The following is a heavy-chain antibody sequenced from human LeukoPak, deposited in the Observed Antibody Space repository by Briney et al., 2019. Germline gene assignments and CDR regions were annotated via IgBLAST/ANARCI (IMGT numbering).Heavy chain of an antibody. CDR3: ARPRRGYSYGPGAFDI. Sequence: KPSETLSLTYAVYGGSFSGYYWSWIRQPPGKGLEWIGEINHSGSTNYNPSLKSRVTISVDTSKNQFSLKLSSVTAADTAVYYCARPRRGYSYGPGAFDIWGQGTMVTVSS. V-gene: IGHV4-34*01. CDR1: GGSFSGYY. J-gene: IGHJ3*02. CDR2: INHSGST. D-gene: IGHD5-18*01.